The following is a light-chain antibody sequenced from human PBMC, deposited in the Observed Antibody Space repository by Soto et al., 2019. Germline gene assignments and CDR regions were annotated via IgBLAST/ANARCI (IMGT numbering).Light chain of an antibody. CDR2: AAS. V-gene: IGKV1-16*01. J-gene: IGKJ2*01. Sequence: DIQMTQSPSSLSASVGDRVTITCRASQGINNYLAWFQHKPGKDPKSLISAASTLQSGVASRFSGSGSGTDFTLTISSLQSEDFATYYCQQDSRYPHPFGQGTKLVIK. CDR3: QQDSRYPHP. CDR1: QGINNY.